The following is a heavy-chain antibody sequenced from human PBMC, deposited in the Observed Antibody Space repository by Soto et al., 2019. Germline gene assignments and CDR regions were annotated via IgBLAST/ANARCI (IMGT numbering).Heavy chain of an antibody. CDR2: INAGNGKT. Sequence: VASVKVYCKASGYTFSTYTIHWVRQAPGQRLEWMGWINAGNGKTKYSQKFQGRVTITRDTSATTAYMELSSLRSEDTAVYYCARYSGSYQDAFDIWGQGTMVTVSS. V-gene: IGHV1-3*01. J-gene: IGHJ3*02. CDR3: ARYSGSYQDAFDI. D-gene: IGHD1-26*01. CDR1: GYTFSTYT.